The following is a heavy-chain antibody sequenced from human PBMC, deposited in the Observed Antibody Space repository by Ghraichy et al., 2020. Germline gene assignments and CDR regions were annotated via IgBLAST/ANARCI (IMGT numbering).Heavy chain of an antibody. CDR3: AKEPHQILFDCFEY. D-gene: IGHD2-21*01. CDR1: GFTVSTFA. Sequence: GGSLRLSCAASGFTVSTFAMAWVRQTPEKGLEWVSSISGAGGSTYYADSVEGRFTISKDNSKNILYLEMNSLRVEDTAVYYCAKEPHQILFDCFEYWGQGTQVTVSP. V-gene: IGHV3-23*01. J-gene: IGHJ4*02. CDR2: ISGAGGST.